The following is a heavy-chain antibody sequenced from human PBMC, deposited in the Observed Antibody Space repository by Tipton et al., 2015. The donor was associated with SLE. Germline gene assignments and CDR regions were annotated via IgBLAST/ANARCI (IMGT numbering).Heavy chain of an antibody. CDR3: ARRPPRGYCSGGSCYSGWFDP. J-gene: IGHJ5*02. V-gene: IGHV4-31*03. D-gene: IGHD2-15*01. CDR1: GDSITRRGYY. Sequence: TLSLTCSVSGDSITRRGYYWTWIRQHPEKGLEWIGYIRYSGTTYYNPSLRSRVTISLDTSKNQFSLKLSSVTAADTAVYYCARRPPRGYCSGGSCYSGWFDPWGQGTLVTVSS. CDR2: IRYSGTT.